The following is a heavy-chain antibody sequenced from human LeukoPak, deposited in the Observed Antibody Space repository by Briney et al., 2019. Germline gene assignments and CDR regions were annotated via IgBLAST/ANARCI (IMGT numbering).Heavy chain of an antibody. V-gene: IGHV4-38-2*01. CDR1: GYSISSDYY. J-gene: IGHJ3*02. Sequence: SETLSLTCAVSGYSISSDYYWGWIRQPSGKGLEWIGSIYQSVSTYYNPSLKSRVTISVDTSKNQFSLKLSSVTAADTAVYYCARNKSTVTTSRDDAFDIWGQGTMVTVSS. CDR3: ARNKSTVTTSRDDAFDI. D-gene: IGHD4-17*01. CDR2: IYQSVST.